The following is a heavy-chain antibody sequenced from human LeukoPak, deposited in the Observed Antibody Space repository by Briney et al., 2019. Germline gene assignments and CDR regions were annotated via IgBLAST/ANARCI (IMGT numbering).Heavy chain of an antibody. V-gene: IGHV3-20*04. J-gene: IGHJ2*01. Sequence: GGSLRLSCAASGFTFDDYGMSWVRQAPGKGLEWVSYINWNGGSKAFADSVKGRFTISRDNGRNSLYLQMNSLRAEDAALYYCARSSTTVTTRFFDLWGRGTLVTVSS. CDR2: INWNGGSK. D-gene: IGHD4-17*01. CDR3: ARSSTTVTTRFFDL. CDR1: GFTFDDYG.